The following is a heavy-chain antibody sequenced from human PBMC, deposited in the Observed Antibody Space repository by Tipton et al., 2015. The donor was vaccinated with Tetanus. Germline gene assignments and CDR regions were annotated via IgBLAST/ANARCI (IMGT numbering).Heavy chain of an antibody. V-gene: IGHV3-30*03. Sequence: SLRLSCAASGFTFRSYGMHWVRQTPGKGLEWVAVITFDGSTKYYGDSVKGRFTLSRDNSQNTLYLQMNSLKVEDTAVYYCAREDGGPTLDYFDSWGQGALVIVSS. CDR2: ITFDGSTK. D-gene: IGHD3-16*01. CDR3: AREDGGPTLDYFDS. J-gene: IGHJ4*02. CDR1: GFTFRSYG.